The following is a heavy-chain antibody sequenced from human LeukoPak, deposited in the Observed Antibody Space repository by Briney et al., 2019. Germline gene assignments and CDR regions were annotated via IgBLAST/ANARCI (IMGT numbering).Heavy chain of an antibody. Sequence: GGSLRLSCAASGFTFSSYAMSWVRQAPGKGLEWVSAISGSGGSTYYADSVKGRFTISRDNSKNTLYLQMNSLRAEDTAVYYCAKCTTMIVVVNSYFQHWGQGTPVTVSS. V-gene: IGHV3-23*01. CDR1: GFTFSSYA. CDR3: AKCTTMIVVVNSYFQH. CDR2: ISGSGGST. J-gene: IGHJ1*01. D-gene: IGHD3-22*01.